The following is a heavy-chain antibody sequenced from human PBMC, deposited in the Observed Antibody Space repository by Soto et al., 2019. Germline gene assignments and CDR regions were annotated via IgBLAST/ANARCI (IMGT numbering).Heavy chain of an antibody. CDR1: GFTVSSNY. CDR3: ARDQASSWNDAFDI. J-gene: IGHJ3*02. CDR2: IYSGGST. Sequence: GGSLRLSCAASGFTVSSNYMSWVRQAPGKGLEWVSVIYSGGSTYYADSVKGRFTISRDNSKNTLYLQMNSLRAEDTAVYYCARDQASSWNDAFDIWGQGTMVTVSS. V-gene: IGHV3-53*01. D-gene: IGHD6-13*01.